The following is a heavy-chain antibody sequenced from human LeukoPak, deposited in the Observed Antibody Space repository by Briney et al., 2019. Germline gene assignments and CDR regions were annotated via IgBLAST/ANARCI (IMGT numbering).Heavy chain of an antibody. CDR2: IKQDGSEK. V-gene: IGHV3-7*03. J-gene: IGHJ1*01. D-gene: IGHD2-15*01. CDR3: ARDVGYCSGSSCYPEYFQH. CDR1: GFTFSSYW. Sequence: GGSLRLSCAASGFTFSSYWMSWVRQAPGKGLEWVANIKQDGSEKYYVDSVKGRFTISRDNAKNSLYLQMNSLRAEDTAVYYCARDVGYCSGSSCYPEYFQHWGQGTLVTVSS.